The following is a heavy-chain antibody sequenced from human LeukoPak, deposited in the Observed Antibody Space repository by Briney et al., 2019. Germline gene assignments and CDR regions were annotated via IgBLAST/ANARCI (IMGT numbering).Heavy chain of an antibody. CDR2: ISGSGGST. V-gene: IGHV3-23*01. CDR1: GFTFSSYA. Sequence: PGGSLRLSCAASGFTFSSYAMSWVRKAPGKGLEWVSGISGSGGSTYYADSVKDRFTISRDNSKNTLSLQVNSLRAEDTAVYYCARLTTVVTPFFDYWGQGTLVTVSS. D-gene: IGHD4-23*01. J-gene: IGHJ4*02. CDR3: ARLTTVVTPFFDY.